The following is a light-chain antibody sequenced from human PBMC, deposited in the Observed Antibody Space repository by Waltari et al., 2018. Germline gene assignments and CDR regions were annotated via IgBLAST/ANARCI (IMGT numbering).Light chain of an antibody. J-gene: IGLJ3*02. CDR3: HVWDANTVM. Sequence: SSVLTPAPSVSVAPGQTATVTCGGDNIGSRSVHCYQQKPGRAPVLVVYLDSDRPSGIPERFSGSKSGNAATLTISRVEAGDEADYYCHVWDANTVMFGGGTKLTVL. CDR1: NIGSRS. CDR2: LDS. V-gene: IGLV3-21*02.